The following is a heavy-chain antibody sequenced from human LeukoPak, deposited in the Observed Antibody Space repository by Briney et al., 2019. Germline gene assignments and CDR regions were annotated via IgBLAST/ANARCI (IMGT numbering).Heavy chain of an antibody. CDR1: GYTLTGYY. V-gene: IGHV1-2*02. Sequence: ASVKVSCKASGYTLTGYYMHWVRQAPGQGLEWMGWINPNSGGTNYAQKFQGRVTMTRDTSVSTAYMELSRLRSDDTAVYYCASPGYSSSPPRGYWGQGTLVTVSS. D-gene: IGHD6-6*01. CDR3: ASPGYSSSPPRGY. J-gene: IGHJ4*02. CDR2: INPNSGGT.